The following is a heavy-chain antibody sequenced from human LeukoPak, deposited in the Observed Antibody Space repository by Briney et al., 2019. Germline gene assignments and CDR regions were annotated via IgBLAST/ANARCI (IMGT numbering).Heavy chain of an antibody. CDR2: ISAYSGNT. J-gene: IGHJ5*02. CDR3: SRDGNSDILTGYRFPLNWFDT. Sequence: ASVKLSCKASGYTFTSYGISWVRQAPGQGLEWIGWISAYSGNTNYAQKLQGRGSMTTDTATSTAYMELNSLSSDDTDVSYCSRDGNSDILTGYRFPLNWFDTWGQGTLVTVSS. D-gene: IGHD3-9*01. CDR1: GYTFTSYG. V-gene: IGHV1-18*01.